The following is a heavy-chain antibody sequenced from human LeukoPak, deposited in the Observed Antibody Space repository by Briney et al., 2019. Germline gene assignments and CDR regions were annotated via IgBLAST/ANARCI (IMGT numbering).Heavy chain of an antibody. CDR2: INAGNGNT. CDR1: GYTFTSYA. Sequence: ASVKVSCKASGYTFTSYAMHWVRQAPGQRLEWMGWINAGNGNTKYSQKFQGRVTITRDTSASTAYMELSRLRSDDTAVYYCARARITMVRSNAFDIWSQGTMVTVSS. CDR3: ARARITMVRSNAFDI. J-gene: IGHJ3*02. V-gene: IGHV1-3*01. D-gene: IGHD3-10*01.